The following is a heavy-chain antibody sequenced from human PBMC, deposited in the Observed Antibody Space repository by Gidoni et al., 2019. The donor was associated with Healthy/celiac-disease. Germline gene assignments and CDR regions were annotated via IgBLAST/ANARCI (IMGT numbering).Heavy chain of an antibody. CDR2: VIPIFGTA. CDR1: GGTFSSYA. Sequence: QVQLVQSGAEVKKPGSSVKVSCKASGGTFSSYAISWVRQAPGQGLEWMGGVIPIFGTANYAQKFQGRVTITADESTSTAYMELSSLRSEDTAVYYCASLGKRRNDGLGVVDYWGQGTLVTVSS. D-gene: IGHD1-1*01. J-gene: IGHJ4*02. V-gene: IGHV1-69*01. CDR3: ASLGKRRNDGLGVVDY.